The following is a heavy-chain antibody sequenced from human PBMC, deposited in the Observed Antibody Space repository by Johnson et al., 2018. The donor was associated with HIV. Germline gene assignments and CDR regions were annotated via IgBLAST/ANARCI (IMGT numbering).Heavy chain of an antibody. V-gene: IGHV3-13*01. CDR3: ARRVGGSWSFDL. CDR1: GFTFSSYD. CDR2: IGTAGDT. Sequence: VWLVESGGGLVKPGGSLRLSCVASGFTFSSYDMHWVRQATGKGLEWVSGIGTAGDTYYPGSVKGRFTISRENAHNSLFLQMNSLRGEDTAVYYCARRVGGSWSFDLWGQGTMVTVSS. J-gene: IGHJ3*01. D-gene: IGHD2-15*01.